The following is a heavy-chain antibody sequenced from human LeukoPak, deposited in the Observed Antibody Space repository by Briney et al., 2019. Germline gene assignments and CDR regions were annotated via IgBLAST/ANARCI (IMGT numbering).Heavy chain of an antibody. Sequence: GASVKVSCKASGYTFTSYGISWVRQAPGQGLEWMGWISAYNGNTNYAQKLQGRVTMTTDTSTSTAYMELRSLRSDDTAVYYCARMVYDFWSGYYSFDYWGQGTLVTVSS. CDR1: GYTFTSYG. CDR2: ISAYNGNT. CDR3: ARMVYDFWSGYYSFDY. D-gene: IGHD3-3*01. J-gene: IGHJ4*02. V-gene: IGHV1-18*01.